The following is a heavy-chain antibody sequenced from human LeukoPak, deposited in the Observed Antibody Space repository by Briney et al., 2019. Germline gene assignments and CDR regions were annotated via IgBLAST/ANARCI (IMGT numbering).Heavy chain of an antibody. CDR2: IYYSGST. Sequence: SETLSLTCTVSGGSISSGGYNWSWIRQHPGKGLECIGYIYYSGSTYYNPSLKSRVTISVDTSKNQFSLKLSSVTAADTAVYYCAKEQRGARETFDYWGQGTLVTVSS. CDR1: GGSISSGGYN. J-gene: IGHJ4*02. V-gene: IGHV4-31*03. CDR3: AKEQRGARETFDY.